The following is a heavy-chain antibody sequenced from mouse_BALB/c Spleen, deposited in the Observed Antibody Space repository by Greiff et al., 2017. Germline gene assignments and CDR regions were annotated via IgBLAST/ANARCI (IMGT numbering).Heavy chain of an antibody. CDR1: GFTFSDYY. Sequence: EVQLVESGGGLVKPGGSLKLSCAASGFTFSDYYMYWVRQTPEKRLEWVATISDGGSYTYYPDSVKGRFTISRDNAKNNLYLQMSSLKSEDTAMYYCARDHSGPFAYWGQGTLVTVSA. CDR3: ARDHSGPFAY. CDR2: ISDGGSYT. J-gene: IGHJ3*01. D-gene: IGHD3-1*01. V-gene: IGHV5-4*02.